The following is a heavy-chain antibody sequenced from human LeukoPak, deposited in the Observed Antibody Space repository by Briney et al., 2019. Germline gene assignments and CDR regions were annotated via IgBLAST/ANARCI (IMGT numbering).Heavy chain of an antibody. D-gene: IGHD3-3*01. CDR2: IIPIFGTA. V-gene: IGHV1-69*13. Sequence: SVKVSCKASGGTFSSYAVSWVRQAPGQGLEWMGGIIPIFGTANYAQKFQGRVTITADESTSTAYMELSSLRSEDTAVYYCARLSRDFWGKYYYGMDVWGQGTTVTVSS. J-gene: IGHJ6*02. CDR3: ARLSRDFWGKYYYGMDV. CDR1: GGTFSSYA.